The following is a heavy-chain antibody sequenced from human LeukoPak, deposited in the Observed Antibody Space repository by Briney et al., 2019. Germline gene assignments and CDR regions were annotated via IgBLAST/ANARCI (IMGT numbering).Heavy chain of an antibody. V-gene: IGHV4-4*09. CDR2: VYTSGST. J-gene: IGHJ4*02. CDR1: GVSFISYY. Sequence: PSETLSLTCTVSGVSFISYYWSWLRQPPGKGLEWIGYVYTSGSTNYNPSLKSRVTISVDTSKNQFSLKLSSVTAADTAVYYCARLLTVSQFDYWGQGSLVTVSS. CDR3: ARLLTVSQFDY. D-gene: IGHD7-27*01.